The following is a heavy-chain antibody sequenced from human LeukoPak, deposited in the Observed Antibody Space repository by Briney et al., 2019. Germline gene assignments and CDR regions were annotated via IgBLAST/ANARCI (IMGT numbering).Heavy chain of an antibody. CDR2: INSDGRST. Sequence: GGSLILSCAASAFTFSSYWMHWVRHAPGKGLVWVSRINSDGRSTSYADSVKGRFTISRDNRQDTLYLQMNSLTTEDTAIYYCVKEKDCGRECYFFDSWGQGALVTVSS. D-gene: IGHD2-21*01. J-gene: IGHJ4*02. V-gene: IGHV3-74*01. CDR3: VKEKDCGRECYFFDS. CDR1: AFTFSSYW.